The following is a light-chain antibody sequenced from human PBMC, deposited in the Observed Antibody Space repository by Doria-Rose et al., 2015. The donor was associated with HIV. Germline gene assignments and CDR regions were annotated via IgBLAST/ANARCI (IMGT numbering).Light chain of an antibody. V-gene: IGKV3-20*01. CDR2: GAS. J-gene: IGKJ1*01. Sequence: SSSPGERATLSCKANQSVSSKYLAWYQQKPGQAPRLLIYGASSRATGIPDRFSGSGSGTDFRLTISRLEPEDFALYYCQQYGSSPPWTFGQGTKVEI. CDR1: QSVSSKY. CDR3: QQYGSSPPWT.